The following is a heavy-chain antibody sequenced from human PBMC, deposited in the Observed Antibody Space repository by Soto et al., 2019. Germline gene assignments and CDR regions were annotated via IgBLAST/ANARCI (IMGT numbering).Heavy chain of an antibody. CDR2: INPNSGGT. V-gene: IGHV1-2*04. CDR3: ARTSIAARPYFDY. J-gene: IGHJ4*02. Sequence: GASVKVSCKASGYTFTGYYMHWVRQAPGQGLEWMGWINPNSGGTNYAQKFQGWVTMIRDTSISTAYMELSRLRSDDTAVYYCARTSIAARPYFDYWGQGTLVTVSS. D-gene: IGHD6-6*01. CDR1: GYTFTGYY.